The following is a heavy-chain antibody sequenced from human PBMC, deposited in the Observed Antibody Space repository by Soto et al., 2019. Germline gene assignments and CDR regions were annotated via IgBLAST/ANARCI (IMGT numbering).Heavy chain of an antibody. CDR2: IYPSGMP. CDR3: ARSMYSTSAQLYYGMDV. J-gene: IGHJ6*02. V-gene: IGHV4-30-2*01. Sequence: NPSETLSLTCTVSGGSISNAAYSWSWIRQPPGKGLEWIGYIYPSGMPFYNPSLRSRVTISIDRSNDQFSLDLKSVTAADTAVYYCARSMYSTSAQLYYGMDVWGQGTTVTVSS. D-gene: IGHD6-6*01. CDR1: GGSISNAAYS.